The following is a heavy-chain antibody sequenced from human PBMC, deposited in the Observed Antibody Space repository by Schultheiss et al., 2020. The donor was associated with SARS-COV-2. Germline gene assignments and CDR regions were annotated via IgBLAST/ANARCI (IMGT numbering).Heavy chain of an antibody. CDR1: GGSFSGYY. CDR3: AGHGVWFGEYGGYYFDY. Sequence: SETLSLTCAVYGGSFSGYYWGWIRQPPGKGLEWIGSIYYSGSTYYNPSLKSRVTISVDTSKNQFSLKLSSVTAADTAVYYCAGHGVWFGEYGGYYFDYWGQGTLVTVSS. D-gene: IGHD3-10*01. J-gene: IGHJ4*02. V-gene: IGHV4-39*01. CDR2: IYYSGST.